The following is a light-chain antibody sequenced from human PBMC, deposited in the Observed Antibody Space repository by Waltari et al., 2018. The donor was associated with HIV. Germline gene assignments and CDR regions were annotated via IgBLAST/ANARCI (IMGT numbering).Light chain of an antibody. Sequence: SYELTQPPSVSVSPGQTARITCPGDALPKQYAYWSQQKPGQAPVLVIYKDSERPSGIPERFSGSSSGTTVTLTISGVQAEDEADYYCQSADSSGTYPYVFGTGTKVTVL. J-gene: IGLJ1*01. CDR3: QSADSSGTYPYV. CDR1: ALPKQY. V-gene: IGLV3-25*03. CDR2: KDS.